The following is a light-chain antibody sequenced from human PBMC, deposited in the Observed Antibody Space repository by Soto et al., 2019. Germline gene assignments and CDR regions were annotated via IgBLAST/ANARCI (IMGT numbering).Light chain of an antibody. V-gene: IGKV3D-20*02. CDR3: QQRSNWPLT. Sequence: TVLTQSPGSLSLSPGESATLSCRASQSVSGSFLAWYQQKPGQAPRLLIYDASTRATGIPDRFSGSGSGTDFTLTISRLEPEDFAVYYCQQRSNWPLTFGGGTKVEIK. J-gene: IGKJ4*01. CDR1: QSVSGSF. CDR2: DAS.